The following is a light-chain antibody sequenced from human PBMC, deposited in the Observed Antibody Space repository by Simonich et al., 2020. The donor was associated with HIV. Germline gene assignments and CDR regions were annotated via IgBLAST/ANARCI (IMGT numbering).Light chain of an antibody. CDR3: QQYDNWPLT. Sequence: EIVLTQSPATLSLSPGERAPLSCRASQSVSSYLAWYQQKPGQAPRLLIYDASNRATGIPARFSGSGSGTDFTLTISSMQSEDFAVYYCQQYDNWPLTFGPGTKVDIK. CDR1: QSVSSY. CDR2: DAS. V-gene: IGKV3-11*01. J-gene: IGKJ3*01.